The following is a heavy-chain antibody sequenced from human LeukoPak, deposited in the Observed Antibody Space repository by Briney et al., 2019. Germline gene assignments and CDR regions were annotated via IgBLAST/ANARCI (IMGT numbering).Heavy chain of an antibody. CDR2: IGNTGRTI. CDR3: VRGDRYFFDF. Sequence: GGSLRLSCAASGFTFSSYAMDSVRQAPGRGLEWVSYIGNTGRTIFYTDSVKGRFTIYRDNAKNSLYLQMNSLRAEDTAIYYCVRGDRYFFDFWGQGTLVTVSS. J-gene: IGHJ4*02. CDR1: GFTFSSYA. V-gene: IGHV3-48*03.